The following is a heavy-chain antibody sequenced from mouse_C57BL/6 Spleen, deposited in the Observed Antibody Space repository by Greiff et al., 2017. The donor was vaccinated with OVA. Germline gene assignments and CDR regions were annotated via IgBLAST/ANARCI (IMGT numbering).Heavy chain of an antibody. J-gene: IGHJ3*01. D-gene: IGHD2-3*01. CDR3: ARDDGYYEAWFAY. Sequence: EVQLQQSGPELVKPGASVKISCKASGYTFTDYYMNWVKQSHGKSLEWIGDINPNNGGTSYNQKFKGKATLTVDKSSSTAYMELRSLTSEDSAVYYCARDDGYYEAWFAYWGQGTLVTVSA. CDR1: GYTFTDYY. V-gene: IGHV1-26*01. CDR2: INPNNGGT.